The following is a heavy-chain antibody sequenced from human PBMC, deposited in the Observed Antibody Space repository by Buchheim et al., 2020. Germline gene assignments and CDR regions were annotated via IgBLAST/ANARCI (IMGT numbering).Heavy chain of an antibody. J-gene: IGHJ5*02. V-gene: IGHV4-31*03. CDR1: GGSISSGGYY. Sequence: QVQLQESGPGLVKPSQTLSLTCTVSGGSISSGGYYWSCIRQHPGKGLEWIGYIYYSGSTYYNPSLKSRVTISVDTPKNQFSLKLSSVTAADTAVYYCARADFWSGYPPQNWFDPWGQGTL. D-gene: IGHD3-3*01. CDR2: IYYSGST. CDR3: ARADFWSGYPPQNWFDP.